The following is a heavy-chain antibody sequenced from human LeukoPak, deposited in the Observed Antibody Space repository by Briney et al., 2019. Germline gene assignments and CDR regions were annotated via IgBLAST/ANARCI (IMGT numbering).Heavy chain of an antibody. V-gene: IGHV4-39*01. CDR1: GGSISSSSYY. J-gene: IGHJ3*02. CDR2: IYYSGST. Sequence: SETLSLTCTVSGGSISSSSYYWGWIRQPPGKGLEWIGSIYYSGSTYYNPSLKSRVTISVDTSKNQFSLKLSSVTAADTAVYYCAGGTEMATITSHAFDIWGQGTMVTVSS. D-gene: IGHD5-24*01. CDR3: AGGTEMATITSHAFDI.